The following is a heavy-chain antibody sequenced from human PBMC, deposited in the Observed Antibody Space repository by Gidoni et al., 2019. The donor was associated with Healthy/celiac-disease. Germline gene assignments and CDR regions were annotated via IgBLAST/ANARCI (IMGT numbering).Heavy chain of an antibody. Sequence: QVQLVESGGGVVQPGRSLRLSCAASGFTFSRYGMHWVRQAPGKGLECVAVIWYDGSNKYYADSVKGRFTISRDNSKNTLYLQMNSLRAEDTAVYYCARDWGQLMNFDYWGQGTLVTVSS. J-gene: IGHJ4*02. CDR1: GFTFSRYG. CDR2: IWYDGSNK. V-gene: IGHV3-33*01. CDR3: ARDWGQLMNFDY. D-gene: IGHD3-16*01.